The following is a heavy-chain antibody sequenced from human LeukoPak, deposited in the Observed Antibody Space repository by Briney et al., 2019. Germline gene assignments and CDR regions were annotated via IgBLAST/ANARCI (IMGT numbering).Heavy chain of an antibody. Sequence: ASVKVSCKASGYTFTSYDINWVRQATGQGLEWMGWMNPNSGNTGYAQKFQGRVTITRNTSISTAYMELRSLRSDDTAVYYCARYFGDYGPPDYWGQGTLVTVSS. CDR3: ARYFGDYGPPDY. CDR1: GYTFTSYD. D-gene: IGHD4-17*01. CDR2: MNPNSGNT. J-gene: IGHJ4*02. V-gene: IGHV1-8*03.